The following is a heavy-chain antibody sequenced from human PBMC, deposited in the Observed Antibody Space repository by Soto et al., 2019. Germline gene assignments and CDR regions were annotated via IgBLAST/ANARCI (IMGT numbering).Heavy chain of an antibody. V-gene: IGHV1-3*01. CDR2: IIAGNGNT. D-gene: IGHD3-16*01. Sequence: QVQLVQSGAEVKKPGASVKVSCKASGYTFTSYAMHWVRQAPGQRLEWMGWIIAGNGNTKYSQKFQGRVTITRDTSASTAYMELSSLRSEDTAVYHCARGGLALMDVWGQGTTVTVSS. CDR3: ARGGLALMDV. CDR1: GYTFTSYA. J-gene: IGHJ6*02.